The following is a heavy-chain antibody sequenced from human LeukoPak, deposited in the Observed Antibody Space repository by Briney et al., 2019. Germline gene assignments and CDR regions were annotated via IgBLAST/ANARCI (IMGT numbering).Heavy chain of an antibody. CDR2: ISGSGGST. V-gene: IGHV3-23*01. D-gene: IGHD3-10*01. CDR3: AKDLRMVRGVPDY. Sequence: GGSLRLSCAASGFTFSSYALRWVRQAPGKGLEWVSAISGSGGSTYYADSVKGRFTISRDNSKNTLYLQMNSLRAEDTAVYYCAKDLRMVRGVPDYWGQGTLVTVSS. CDR1: GFTFSSYA. J-gene: IGHJ4*02.